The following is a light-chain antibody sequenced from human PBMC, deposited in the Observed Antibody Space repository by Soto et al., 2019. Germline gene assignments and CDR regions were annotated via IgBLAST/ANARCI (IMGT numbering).Light chain of an antibody. J-gene: IGKJ1*01. CDR3: QQDNSYSRA. V-gene: IGKV1-5*03. CDR2: KAS. CDR1: QSISSW. Sequence: DIQMTQSPSTLSASVGDRVTITCRASQSISSWLAWYQQKPGKAPKLLIYKASSLESGVPSRFSGSGSGTEFTLPISGLQPDDFATYYFQQDNSYSRAFGQGTKVEIK.